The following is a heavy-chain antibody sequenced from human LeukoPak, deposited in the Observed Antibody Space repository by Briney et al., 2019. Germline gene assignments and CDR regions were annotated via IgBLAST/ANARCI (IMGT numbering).Heavy chain of an antibody. CDR3: ARHDAHGDCAMSDY. V-gene: IGHV4-59*08. J-gene: IGHJ4*02. CDR2: IYYSGST. CDR1: GGSISSYY. Sequence: PSETLSLTCTVSGGSISSYYWSWLRQPPGKGLEWIGYIYYSGSTNYNPSLKSRVTISVDTSKNQFSLKLSSVTAADTAVYYCARHDAHGDCAMSDYWGQGTLVTVSS. D-gene: IGHD2-21*02.